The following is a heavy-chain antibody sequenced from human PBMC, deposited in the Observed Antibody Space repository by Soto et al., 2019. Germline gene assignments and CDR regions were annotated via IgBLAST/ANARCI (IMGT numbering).Heavy chain of an antibody. J-gene: IGHJ6*03. D-gene: IGHD2-2*01. CDR3: ATDVVVLPAAIDYYYFMDV. V-gene: IGHV3-23*01. Sequence: PGGSLRLSCAASGFTFSSYAINWVRQAPGKGLEWVSSISASGGSTYYADSVKGRFTIFRDNSKDTLYLQMNSLRAEDTAIYYCATDVVVLPAAIDYYYFMDVWGKGTTVNVS. CDR2: ISASGGST. CDR1: GFTFSSYA.